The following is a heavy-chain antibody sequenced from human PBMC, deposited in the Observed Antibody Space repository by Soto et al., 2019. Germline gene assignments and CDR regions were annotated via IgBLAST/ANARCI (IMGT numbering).Heavy chain of an antibody. J-gene: IGHJ4*02. V-gene: IGHV1-18*01. Sequence: GXSVKVSCKASGYTFTSYGISLVRQAPGQGLEWMGWMSANNGNTDYAQKLQGRVTMTTNTSMSTAYMELRSLRSEDTAVYYCARGKDYGDFLNWGQGTLVTVSS. CDR3: ARGKDYGDFLN. CDR1: GYTFTSYG. CDR2: MSANNGNT. D-gene: IGHD4-17*01.